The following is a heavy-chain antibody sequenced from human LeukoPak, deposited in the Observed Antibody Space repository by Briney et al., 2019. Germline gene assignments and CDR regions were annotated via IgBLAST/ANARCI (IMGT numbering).Heavy chain of an antibody. CDR1: GYSISSGYY. D-gene: IGHD3-22*01. Sequence: SETLSLTCTVSGYSISSGYYWGWIRQPPGKGLEWIGSIYHSGSMYYNPSLKSRVTISVDTSKNQFSLKLISVTAADTAVYYCGRVDYYDTSGADYWGQGTLVTVSS. V-gene: IGHV4-38-2*02. CDR3: GRVDYYDTSGADY. CDR2: IYHSGSM. J-gene: IGHJ4*02.